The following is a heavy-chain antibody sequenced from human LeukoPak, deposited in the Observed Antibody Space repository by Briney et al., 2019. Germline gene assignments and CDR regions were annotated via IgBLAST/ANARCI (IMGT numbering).Heavy chain of an antibody. J-gene: IGHJ4*02. CDR3: APLGYCSGDDCHRPY. CDR2: IYHSGST. Sequence: SETLSLTCAVSGGSISSHNWWSWVRQPPGRGLEWIGEIYHSGSTNYNPSLKSRVTISVDKSKNQFSLKLNSVTAADTAVYYCAPLGYCSGDDCHRPYWGQGALVTVSS. V-gene: IGHV4-4*02. CDR1: GGSISSHNW. D-gene: IGHD2-15*01.